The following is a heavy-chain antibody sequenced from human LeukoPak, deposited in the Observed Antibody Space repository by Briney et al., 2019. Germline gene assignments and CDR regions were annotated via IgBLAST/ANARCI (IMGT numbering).Heavy chain of an antibody. D-gene: IGHD5-18*01. CDR3: ATRGIQLWFQMDV. J-gene: IGHJ6*02. CDR1: GFTFSSYA. Sequence: PGGSLRLSCAASGFTFSSYAMSWVRQAPGKGLEWFSSISGSGGTTYYADSVKRRFSVSRDNSKNTLYLQMNSLRAEDTAVYYCATRGIQLWFQMDVWGQGTTVTVSS. V-gene: IGHV3-23*01. CDR2: ISGSGGTT.